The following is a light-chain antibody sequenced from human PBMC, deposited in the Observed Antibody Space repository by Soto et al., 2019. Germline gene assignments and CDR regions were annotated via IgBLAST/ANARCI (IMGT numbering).Light chain of an antibody. Sequence: DIQMTQSPSTLSASVGDRVTITCRASQSISSWLAWYKQKPGKAPRLLIYDVSSLESGVPSRFSGSGSGTEFTLTISSLQPDDFATYYCQHYRAFGQGTKVEIK. CDR3: QHYRA. J-gene: IGKJ1*01. V-gene: IGKV1-5*01. CDR2: DVS. CDR1: QSISSW.